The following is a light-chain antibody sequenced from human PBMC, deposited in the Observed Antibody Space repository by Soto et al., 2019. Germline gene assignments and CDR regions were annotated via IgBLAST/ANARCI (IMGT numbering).Light chain of an antibody. J-gene: IGLJ3*02. Sequence: QSVLTQPASVSGSPGQSITISCTGTSSDVGGYNYVSWYQQHPGKAPKLMIYEVSNRPSGVSNRFSGSKSGNTASLTISGLQAEDEDDYYCSLYTSSSSWVFGGGTKVTVL. CDR3: SLYTSSSSWV. CDR2: EVS. V-gene: IGLV2-14*01. CDR1: SSDVGGYNY.